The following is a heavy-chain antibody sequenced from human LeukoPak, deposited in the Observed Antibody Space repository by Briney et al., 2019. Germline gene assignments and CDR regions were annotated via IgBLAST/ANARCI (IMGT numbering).Heavy chain of an antibody. CDR2: ISAYNGDT. CDR3: ARDGAIAARAGVFDY. Sequence: ASVTVSCKASGYTFTSYGISWVRQAPGQGLEWMGWISAYNGDTNYAQKLQGRVTMTTDTSTSTAYMELRSLRSDDTAVYYCARDGAIAARAGVFDYWGQGTLVTVSS. D-gene: IGHD6-6*01. J-gene: IGHJ4*02. CDR1: GYTFTSYG. V-gene: IGHV1-18*01.